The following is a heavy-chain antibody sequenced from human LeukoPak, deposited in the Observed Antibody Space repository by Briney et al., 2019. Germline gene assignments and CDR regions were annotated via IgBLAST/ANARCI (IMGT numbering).Heavy chain of an antibody. V-gene: IGHV1-18*04. CDR1: GYTFTNYG. Sequence: ASVTVSCKASGYTFTNYGISWVRQAPGQGVEWMGWISAYNGNTNYAQKLQGRVTMTTDTSTSTAYMELRSLRSDDTAVHYCARDGGYSSSWNYYYYYGMDVWGKGTTVTVSS. D-gene: IGHD6-13*01. J-gene: IGHJ6*04. CDR2: ISAYNGNT. CDR3: ARDGGYSSSWNYYYYYGMDV.